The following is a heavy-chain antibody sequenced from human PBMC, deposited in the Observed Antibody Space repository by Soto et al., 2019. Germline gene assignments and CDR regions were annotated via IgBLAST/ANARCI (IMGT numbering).Heavy chain of an antibody. V-gene: IGHV5-51*01. Sequence: GESLKISCSGSGYSFANYWIGWVRQMPGKGLEWMGIIYPRDSDTRYSPSFQGQVTISANKSISTAYLQWNSLKAADTAMYFCARGDSSDYSTATPADYLVQGAKVTVPS. J-gene: IGHJ4*02. CDR1: GYSFANYW. CDR3: ARGDSSDYSTATPADY. CDR2: IYPRDSDT. D-gene: IGHD3-22*01.